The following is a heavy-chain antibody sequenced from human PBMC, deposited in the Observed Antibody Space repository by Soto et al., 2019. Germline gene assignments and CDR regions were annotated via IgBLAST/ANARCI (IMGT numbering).Heavy chain of an antibody. CDR3: ASDRDAGGSRG. D-gene: IGHD3-16*01. CDR2: IKQDGSQR. V-gene: IGHV3-7*04. Sequence: EVQLVESGGGLVQIGGSLRLSCVTSGFTFRNYWMSWVRQTPGKGPEWVANIKQDGSQRNYVDSVKGRVTISRDNDKNSLYLQMNSARFEDTAVYYCASDRDAGGSRGRGKGTLVSVSS. J-gene: IGHJ4*02. CDR1: GFTFRNYW.